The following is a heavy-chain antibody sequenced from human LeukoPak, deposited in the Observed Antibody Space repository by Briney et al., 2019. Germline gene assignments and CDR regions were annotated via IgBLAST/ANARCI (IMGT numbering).Heavy chain of an antibody. CDR3: ASSAYYYDSSGYYGPF. D-gene: IGHD3-22*01. Sequence: AETLSLTCAVYGGSFSGYYWSWIRQPPGKGREWMGEINHSGSTNYNPSLKSRVTISVDTSKNQFSLKLGSVTAADTAVYYCASSAYYYDSSGYYGPFWGQGTLVTVSS. V-gene: IGHV4-34*01. J-gene: IGHJ4*02. CDR2: INHSGST. CDR1: GGSFSGYY.